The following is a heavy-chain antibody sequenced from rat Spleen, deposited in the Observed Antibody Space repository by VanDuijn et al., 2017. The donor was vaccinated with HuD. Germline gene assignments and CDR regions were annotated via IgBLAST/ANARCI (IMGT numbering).Heavy chain of an antibody. CDR1: GFTFSNYG. CDR2: INTDGGST. CDR3: TTDLDYYDGSYYVNWFAY. D-gene: IGHD1-12*02. V-gene: IGHV5-27*01. Sequence: EVQLVESGGGLVQPGRSLKLSCAASGFTFSNYGMAWVRQAPTKGLEWVSSINTDGGSTYYPDSVKGRFTISRDNAKSTLYLQMDSLRSEDMATYYCTTDLDYYDGSYYVNWFAYWGQGTLVTVSS. J-gene: IGHJ3*01.